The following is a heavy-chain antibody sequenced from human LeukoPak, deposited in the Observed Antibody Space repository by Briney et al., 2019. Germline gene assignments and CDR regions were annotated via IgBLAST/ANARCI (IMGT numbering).Heavy chain of an antibody. Sequence: GGSLRLSCEASGFTVSSNYMTWVRQAPGKGLEWVSVIYSGGSTYYADSVKGRFTFSRDNSKNTLYLQMNSLRAEDTAVYYCAREGPASGCYNFWGQGTLVTVSS. CDR2: IYSGGST. V-gene: IGHV3-53*01. J-gene: IGHJ4*02. CDR3: AREGPASGCYNF. CDR1: GFTVSSNY. D-gene: IGHD1-26*01.